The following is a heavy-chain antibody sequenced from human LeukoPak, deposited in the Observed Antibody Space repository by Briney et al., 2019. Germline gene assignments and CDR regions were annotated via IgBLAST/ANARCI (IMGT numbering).Heavy chain of an antibody. CDR1: GGSFSGYY. CDR2: INHSGST. Sequence: SETLSLTCAVYGGSFSGYYWSWIRQPPGKGLEWIGEINHSGSTNYNPSLKSRVTISVDTSKNQFSPKLSSVTAADTAVYYCARGPRSSWSRYDIWGQGTMVTVSS. CDR3: ARGPRSSWSRYDI. D-gene: IGHD6-13*01. V-gene: IGHV4-34*01. J-gene: IGHJ3*02.